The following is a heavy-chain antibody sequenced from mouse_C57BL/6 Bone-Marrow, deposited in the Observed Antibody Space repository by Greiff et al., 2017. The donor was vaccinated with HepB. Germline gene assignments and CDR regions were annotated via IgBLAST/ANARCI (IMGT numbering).Heavy chain of an antibody. Sequence: VQGVESGAELVKPGASVKLSCKASGYTFTEYTIHWVKQRSGQGLEWIGWFYPGSGSIKYNEKFKDKATLTADKSSSTVYMELSRLTSEDSAVYFCARHEDRRDAMDYWGQGTSVTVSS. J-gene: IGHJ4*01. CDR3: ARHEDRRDAMDY. V-gene: IGHV1-62-2*01. CDR2: FYPGSGSI. CDR1: GYTFTEYT.